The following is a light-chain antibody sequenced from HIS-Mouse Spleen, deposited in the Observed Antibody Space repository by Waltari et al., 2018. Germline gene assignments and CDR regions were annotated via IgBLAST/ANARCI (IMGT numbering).Light chain of an antibody. Sequence: QSALTQPASVSGSPGQSITISCTGTSSDVGSYNLVSWYQQHPGKAPNLMIYEGSKRPSVVSNRFSGSKSGNTASLTSSGLQAEDEADYYCCSYAGSSTYVFGTGTKVTVL. J-gene: IGLJ1*01. V-gene: IGLV2-23*01. CDR1: SSDVGSYNL. CDR2: EGS. CDR3: CSYAGSSTYV.